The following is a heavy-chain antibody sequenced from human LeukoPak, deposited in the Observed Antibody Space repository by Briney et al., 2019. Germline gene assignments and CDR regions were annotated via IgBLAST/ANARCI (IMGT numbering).Heavy chain of an antibody. D-gene: IGHD3-10*01. J-gene: IGHJ4*02. CDR1: GFTFNSNG. V-gene: IGHV3-30*02. CDR2: IRYDGNTK. CDR3: ARVQGITMVRGVIGY. Sequence: GGSLRLSCAASGFTFNSNGMHWVRQAPGKGLEWVAFIRYDGNTKYYADSVKGRFTISRDNAKNSLYLQMNSLRAEDTAVYYCARVQGITMVRGVIGYWGQGTLVTVSP.